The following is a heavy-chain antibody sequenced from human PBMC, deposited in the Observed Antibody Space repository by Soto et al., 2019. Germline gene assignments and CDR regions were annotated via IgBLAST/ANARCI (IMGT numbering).Heavy chain of an antibody. CDR1: GYSFTKYG. CDR2: INPGNGDT. Sequence: XSVKVSCKTSGYSFTKYGLHWVRQAPGQRLEWMGWINPGNGDTKYSQKFQGRVTITRDTSATTAYMELSSLRSEDSAVFYCARTDCSSNSCYNYYYYGMDVWGQGTTVTVSS. J-gene: IGHJ6*02. V-gene: IGHV1-3*01. CDR3: ARTDCSSNSCYNYYYYGMDV. D-gene: IGHD2-2*01.